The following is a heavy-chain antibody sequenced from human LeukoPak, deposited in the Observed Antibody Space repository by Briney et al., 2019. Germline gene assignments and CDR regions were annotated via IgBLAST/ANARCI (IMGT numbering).Heavy chain of an antibody. CDR1: GYTFTSYY. J-gene: IGHJ5*02. V-gene: IGHV1-46*01. Sequence: ASVKVSCKASGYTFTSYYMHWVRQAPGQGLEWMGIINPSGGSTSYAQKFQGRVTMTRDTSTSTVYMELSSLRSEDTAVYYCARGKRASAYSSSWYEGWFDPWGQGTLVTVSS. CDR3: ARGKRASAYSSSWYEGWFDP. D-gene: IGHD6-13*01. CDR2: INPSGGST.